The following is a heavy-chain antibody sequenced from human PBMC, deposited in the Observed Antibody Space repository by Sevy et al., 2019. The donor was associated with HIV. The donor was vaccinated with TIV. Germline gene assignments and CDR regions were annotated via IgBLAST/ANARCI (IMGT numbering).Heavy chain of an antibody. J-gene: IGHJ6*02. Sequence: GGSLRLSCAASGFTFSRNAMSWVRQAPGKGLEWASGITGSGGSTYYADSVKGRFTISGVNSKNTLYLQMNSLRVEDTAVYYCAKVGYCSSTSSYSFYYGMDVWGQGTTVTVSS. CDR2: ITGSGGST. V-gene: IGHV3-23*01. D-gene: IGHD2-2*02. CDR1: GFTFSRNA. CDR3: AKVGYCSSTSSYSFYYGMDV.